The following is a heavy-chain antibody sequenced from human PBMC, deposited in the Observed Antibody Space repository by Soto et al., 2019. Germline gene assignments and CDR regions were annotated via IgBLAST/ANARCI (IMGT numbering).Heavy chain of an antibody. V-gene: IGHV6-1*01. J-gene: IGHJ5*01. CDR3: ARGRSGANWFDP. CDR1: GDSVSSNSAT. Sequence: SQTLSLTCVISGDSVSSNSATWNWIRQSPSRGLEWLGRTYYKSKWYNDYAVSVKSRIAINPDTSKNQFSLQLSSVTPEDTAVYFCARGRSGANWFDPWGQGTTVTVSS. CDR2: TYYKSKWYN. D-gene: IGHD1-26*01.